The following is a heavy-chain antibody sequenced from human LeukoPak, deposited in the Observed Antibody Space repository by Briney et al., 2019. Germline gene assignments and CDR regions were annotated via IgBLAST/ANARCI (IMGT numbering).Heavy chain of an antibody. Sequence: GGSLRLSCAASGFTFSRCAMSWVRQAPGKGLEWVSAISGSGTITYYADSVKGRFTISRDNSKDTLYLQMNSLRAEDTAIYFCAILTTHSSSSQFDYWGQGTLVTVSS. D-gene: IGHD6-6*01. V-gene: IGHV3-23*01. J-gene: IGHJ4*02. CDR2: ISGSGTIT. CDR3: AILTTHSSSSQFDY. CDR1: GFTFSRCA.